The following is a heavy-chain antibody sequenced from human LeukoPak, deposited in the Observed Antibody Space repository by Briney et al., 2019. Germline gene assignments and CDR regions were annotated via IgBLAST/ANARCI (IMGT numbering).Heavy chain of an antibody. D-gene: IGHD3-10*01. J-gene: IGHJ5*02. CDR3: AREYYYGSGSYYKRVDWFDP. Sequence: PGGSLRLSCAASGFTVSSNYMSWVRQAPGKGLEWVSVIYSGGSTYYADSVKGRFTISRDNSKNTLYLQMNSLRAEDTAVYYCAREYYYGSGSYYKRVDWFDPWGQGTLVTVSS. V-gene: IGHV3-53*01. CDR1: GFTVSSNY. CDR2: IYSGGST.